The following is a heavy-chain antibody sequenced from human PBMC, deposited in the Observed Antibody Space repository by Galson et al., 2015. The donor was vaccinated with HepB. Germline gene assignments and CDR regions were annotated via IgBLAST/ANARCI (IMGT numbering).Heavy chain of an antibody. D-gene: IGHD3-10*01. Sequence: FLRLSCAASGFTFSSYGMHWVRQAPGKGLEWVAVIWYDGSNKYYADSVKGRFTISRDNSKNTLYLQMNSLRAEDTAVYYCARENYYYYGSGELDYWGQGTLVTVSS. CDR1: GFTFSSYG. J-gene: IGHJ4*02. CDR3: ARENYYYYGSGELDY. CDR2: IWYDGSNK. V-gene: IGHV3-33*08.